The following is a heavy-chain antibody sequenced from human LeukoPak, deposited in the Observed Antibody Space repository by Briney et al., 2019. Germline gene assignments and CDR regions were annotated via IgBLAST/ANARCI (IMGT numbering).Heavy chain of an antibody. V-gene: IGHV4-59*01. D-gene: IGHD1-26*01. CDR3: ASRLQTSWVMDV. J-gene: IGHJ6*02. CDR1: GGSISGYY. Sequence: PSETLSLTCTVSGGSISGYYWSWIRQPPGKGLEWIGYIYYSGSTNYNPSLKSRVTMSVDTSKNQFSLMLSSVTAADTAVYYCASRLQTSWVMDVWGQGTTVTVSS. CDR2: IYYSGST.